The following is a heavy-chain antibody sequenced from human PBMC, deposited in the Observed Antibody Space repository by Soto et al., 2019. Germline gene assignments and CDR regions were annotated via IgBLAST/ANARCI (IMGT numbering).Heavy chain of an antibody. CDR1: GFTFSSYS. J-gene: IGHJ6*02. CDR2: ISSSSSYI. CDR3: ARDYAPITLGGMDV. Sequence: GSLLLSCSASGFTFSSYSMNWVRQAAGKGLEWVSSISSSSSYIYYADSVKGRFTISRGNAKNSLYLQMNSLRAEDTAVYYCARDYAPITLGGMDVWGQGTKVTVYS. V-gene: IGHV3-21*01. D-gene: IGHD5-12*01.